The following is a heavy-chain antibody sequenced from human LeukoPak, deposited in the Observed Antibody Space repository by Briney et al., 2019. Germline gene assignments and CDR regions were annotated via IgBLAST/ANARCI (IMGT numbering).Heavy chain of an antibody. J-gene: IGHJ3*02. D-gene: IGHD3-3*01. CDR3: ARDTISGSTPYYDFWSGYRPHGAFDI. Sequence: GGSLRLSCAASGFTFSSYSMNWVRQAPGKGLEWVSSISSSSSYIYYADSVKGRFTISRDNAKNSLYLQMNSLRAEDTAVYYCARDTISGSTPYYDFWSGYRPHGAFDIWGQGTMVTVSS. V-gene: IGHV3-21*01. CDR2: ISSSSSYI. CDR1: GFTFSSYS.